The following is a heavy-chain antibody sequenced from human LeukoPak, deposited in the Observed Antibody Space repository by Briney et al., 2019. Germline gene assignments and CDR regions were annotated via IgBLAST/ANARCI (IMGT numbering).Heavy chain of an antibody. D-gene: IGHD2-2*02. CDR3: ARGLSYCSSTSCYTWGNWFDP. V-gene: IGHV3-30-3*01. J-gene: IGHJ5*02. CDR1: GFTFSSYA. CDR2: ISYDGSNK. Sequence: GGSLRLSCAASGFTFSSYAMHWVRQAPGKGLEWVAVISYDGSNKYYADSVKGRFTISRDNSKNTLYLQMNSLRAEDTAVYYCARGLSYCSSTSCYTWGNWFDPWGQGTPVTVSS.